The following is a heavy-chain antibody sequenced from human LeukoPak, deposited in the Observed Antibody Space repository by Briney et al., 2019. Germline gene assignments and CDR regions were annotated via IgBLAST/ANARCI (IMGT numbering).Heavy chain of an antibody. J-gene: IGHJ5*02. D-gene: IGHD6-19*01. Sequence: LTCTVSGGSISSYYWSWIRQPAGKGLEWIGRIYTSGSTNYNPSLKSRVTMSVDTSKNQFSLKLSSVTAADTAVYYCARDGSSGWYRGWFDPWGQGTLVTVSS. CDR2: IYTSGST. V-gene: IGHV4-4*07. CDR1: GGSISSYY. CDR3: ARDGSSGWYRGWFDP.